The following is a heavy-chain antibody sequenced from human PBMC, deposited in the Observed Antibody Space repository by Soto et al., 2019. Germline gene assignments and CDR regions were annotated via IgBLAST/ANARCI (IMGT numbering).Heavy chain of an antibody. V-gene: IGHV1-69*08. CDR1: GGTFSSYT. D-gene: IGHD2-2*01. CDR3: ARDSRGVVVVPAVIGAFDI. Sequence: QVQLVQSGAEVKKPGSPVKVSCKASGGTFSSYTISWVRQAPGQGLEWMGRIIPILGIANYAQKFQGRVTITADKSTSTAYMELSSLRSEDTAVYYCARDSRGVVVVPAVIGAFDIWGQGTMVTVSS. CDR2: IIPILGIA. J-gene: IGHJ3*02.